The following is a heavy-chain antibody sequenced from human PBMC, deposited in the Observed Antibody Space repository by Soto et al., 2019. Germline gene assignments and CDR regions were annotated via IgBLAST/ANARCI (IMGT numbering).Heavy chain of an antibody. CDR2: IIPICGTA. J-gene: IGHJ6*02. CDR3: ARALVGASFVWGRYYGMDL. V-gene: IGHV1-69*01. D-gene: IGHD1-26*01. CDR1: GGTFSSYA. Sequence: QVQLVQSGAEVKKPGSSVKVSCKASGGTFSSYAISWVRQAPGQGLEWMGGIIPICGTANYAQKFQGRVTNTADESKGQAYMQVSSLRSGATVVYYCARALVGASFVWGRYYGMDLWGQGTPVTVSS.